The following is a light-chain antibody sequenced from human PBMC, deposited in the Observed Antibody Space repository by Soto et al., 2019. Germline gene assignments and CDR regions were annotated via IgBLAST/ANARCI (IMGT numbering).Light chain of an antibody. CDR1: QSVTSTY. V-gene: IGKV3-20*01. CDR2: AAY. J-gene: IGKJ4*01. CDR3: QQFSRYPLT. Sequence: EVVLTQSPDTLSLSPGERATLSCRASQSVTSTYLAWYQQRPGQSPRLIIYAAYSRATGIPGRFSGGGSGTDFTLTISRLEPEDFAVYYCQQFSRYPLTFGGGTKVDIK.